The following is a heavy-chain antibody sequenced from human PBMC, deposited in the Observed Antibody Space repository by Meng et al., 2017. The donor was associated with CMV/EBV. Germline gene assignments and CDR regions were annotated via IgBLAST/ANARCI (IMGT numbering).Heavy chain of an antibody. V-gene: IGHV1-2*02. J-gene: IGHJ6*02. D-gene: IGHD3-3*01. CDR2: INPNSGGT. CDR3: ASLYYDFWSGYWGNYYYGMDV. Sequence: ASVKVSCKASGYTFTGYYMHWVRQAPGQGLEWMGWINPNSGGTNYAQKFQGRVTMTRDTSISTAYMKLSRLRSDDTAVYYCASLYYDFWSGYWGNYYYGMDVWGQGTTVTVSS. CDR1: GYTFTGYY.